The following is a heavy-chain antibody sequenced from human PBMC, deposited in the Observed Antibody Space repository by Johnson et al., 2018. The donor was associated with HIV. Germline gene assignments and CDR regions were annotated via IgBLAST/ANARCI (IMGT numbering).Heavy chain of an antibody. CDR2: ISYDGSNK. Sequence: QVQLVESGGGVVQPGRSLRLSCAASGFTFSSYAMHWVRQAPGKGLEWVAVISYDGSNKYYADSVKGRFTITRDNSKNTLYLQMNSLRAEDTAGYYCARVATHAFDIGGQGTMVTVSS. D-gene: IGHD1-26*01. J-gene: IGHJ3*02. CDR3: ARVATHAFDI. CDR1: GFTFSSYA. V-gene: IGHV3-30*04.